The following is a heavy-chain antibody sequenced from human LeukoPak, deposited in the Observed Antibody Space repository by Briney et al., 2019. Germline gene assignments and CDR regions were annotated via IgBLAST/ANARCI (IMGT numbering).Heavy chain of an antibody. J-gene: IGHJ5*02. CDR3: ARDQIGYCSGGSCYTGWFDP. D-gene: IGHD2-15*01. V-gene: IGHV4-61*01. Sequence: KASETLSLTCTVSGGSISSSSYYWSWIRQPPGKGLEWIGYIYYSGSTNYNPSLKSRVTISVDTSKNQFSLKLSSVTAADTAVYYCARDQIGYCSGGSCYTGWFDPWGQGTLVTVSS. CDR1: GGSISSSSYY. CDR2: IYYSGST.